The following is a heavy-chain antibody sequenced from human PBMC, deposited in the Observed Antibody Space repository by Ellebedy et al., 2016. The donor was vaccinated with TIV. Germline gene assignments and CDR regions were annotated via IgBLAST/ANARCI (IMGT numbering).Heavy chain of an antibody. D-gene: IGHD3-3*01. V-gene: IGHV3-48*02. CDR2: ISSSSSTI. Sequence: GESLKISCAASGFTFSSYSMNWVRQAPGKGLEWVSYISSSSSTIYYADSVKGRFTISRDNAKNSLYLQKNSLRDEDTAVYYCVGFGVFNLWGQGAPVTVSS. J-gene: IGHJ5*02. CDR1: GFTFSSYS. CDR3: VGFGVFNL.